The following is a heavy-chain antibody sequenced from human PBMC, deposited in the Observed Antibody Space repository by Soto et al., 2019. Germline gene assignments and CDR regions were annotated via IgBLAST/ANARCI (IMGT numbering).Heavy chain of an antibody. CDR2: IYYSGST. J-gene: IGHJ4*02. Sequence: SETLSLTCTVSGGPVSSGSYYWSWIRQPPGKGLEWIGYIYYSGSTNYNPSLKSRVTISVDTSKNQFSLKLSSVTAADTAVYDCASGPDYDILTGYPRGNYYFDYWGQGTLVTVSS. D-gene: IGHD3-9*01. CDR3: ASGPDYDILTGYPRGNYYFDY. CDR1: GGPVSSGSYY. V-gene: IGHV4-61*01.